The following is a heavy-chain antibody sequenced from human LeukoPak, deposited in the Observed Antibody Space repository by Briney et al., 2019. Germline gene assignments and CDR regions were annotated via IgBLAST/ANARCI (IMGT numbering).Heavy chain of an antibody. Sequence: GGSLRLSCSVSLFRLSDYAMPTVRRAPGQGMEYVSSISSNVKITYYVDSVKVRFTISKDNSKNALYLQMSSLRTEDTTVYYCVKDRWFDYWGQGILVSVSS. CDR3: VKDRWFDY. J-gene: IGHJ4*02. CDR1: LFRLSDYA. CDR2: ISSNVKIT. V-gene: IGHV3-64D*09. D-gene: IGHD3-16*02.